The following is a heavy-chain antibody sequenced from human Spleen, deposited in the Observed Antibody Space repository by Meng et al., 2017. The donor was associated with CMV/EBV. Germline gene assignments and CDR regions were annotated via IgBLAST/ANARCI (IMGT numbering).Heavy chain of an antibody. Sequence: GGSLRLSCAASGFTFSSYEMNWVRQAPGKGLEWVGRIKSKTDGGTTDYAAPVKGRFTISRDDSKNTLYLQMNSLKTEDTAVYYCTTDPIVVVPAALSWGQGTLVTVSS. V-gene: IGHV3-15*01. J-gene: IGHJ5*02. D-gene: IGHD2-2*01. CDR3: TTDPIVVVPAALS. CDR2: IKSKTDGGTT. CDR1: GFTFSSYE.